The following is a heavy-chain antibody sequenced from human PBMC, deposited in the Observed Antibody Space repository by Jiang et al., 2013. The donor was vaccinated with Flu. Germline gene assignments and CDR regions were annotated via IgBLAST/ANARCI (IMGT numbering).Heavy chain of an antibody. Sequence: AASGFTFSSYWMHWVRQAPGKGLVWVSRINSDGSSTSYADSVKGRFTISRDNAKNSLYLQMNSLRTEDTAVYYCARWGRTYHYHGMDVWGKGTTVTVSS. J-gene: IGHJ6*04. CDR1: GFTFSSYW. V-gene: IGHV3-74*01. D-gene: IGHD1-7*01. CDR2: INSDGSST. CDR3: ARWGRTYHYHGMDV.